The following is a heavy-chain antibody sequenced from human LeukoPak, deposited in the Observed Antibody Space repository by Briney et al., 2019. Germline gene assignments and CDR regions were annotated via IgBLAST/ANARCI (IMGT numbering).Heavy chain of an antibody. V-gene: IGHV3-30-3*01. Sequence: GRSLRLSCAVSGFTFSSYAMPWVRQAPGKGLEWVAVISYDGSNKYYADSVKGRFTISRDNSKNTLYLQMNSLRAEDTAVYYCARAIRFGELFTPFDYWGQGTLVTVSS. CDR2: ISYDGSNK. J-gene: IGHJ4*02. CDR3: ARAIRFGELFTPFDY. D-gene: IGHD3-10*01. CDR1: GFTFSSYA.